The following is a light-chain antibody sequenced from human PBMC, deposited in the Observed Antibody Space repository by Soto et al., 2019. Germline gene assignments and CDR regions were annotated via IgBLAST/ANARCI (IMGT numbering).Light chain of an antibody. CDR1: QSINNW. V-gene: IGKV1-5*01. J-gene: IGKJ4*01. CDR3: QHYNTYSGA. CDR2: DAS. Sequence: DIQMTQSPSTLSASVGDRVSITCRASQSINNWLAWYQQKPGKAPKLLIFDASSLEGGVPSRFSGSGSGSEFTLTISSLQPDDFATYYCQHYNTYSGAFGGGPKVELK.